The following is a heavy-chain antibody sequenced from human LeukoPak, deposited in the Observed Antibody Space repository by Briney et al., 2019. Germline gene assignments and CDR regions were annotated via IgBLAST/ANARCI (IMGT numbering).Heavy chain of an antibody. J-gene: IGHJ4*02. D-gene: IGHD3-3*01. CDR2: ISSSGGNT. CDR1: GFTFNNYA. CDR3: AKALSRVLRSTIDY. V-gene: IGHV3-23*01. Sequence: PGGSLRLSCAASGFTFNNYAMTWVRQAPGQGLEWVSTISSSGGNTYYADSVKGRFTISRDNSKNTLYLQKNSLRAEDTALYYCAKALSRVLRSTIDYWGQGTLVTVSS.